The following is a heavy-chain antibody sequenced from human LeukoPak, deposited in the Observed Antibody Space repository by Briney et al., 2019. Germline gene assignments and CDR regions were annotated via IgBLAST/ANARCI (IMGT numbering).Heavy chain of an antibody. V-gene: IGHV1-69*06. CDR2: IIPIFGTA. Sequence: ASVKVSCKASGGTFSSYAISWVRQAPGQGLEWMGGIIPIFGTANYAQKFQGRVTITADKSTSTAYMELSSLRSEDTAVYYCARDWRGRWLQGFYYYYYMDVWAKGPRSPSP. CDR1: GGTFSSYA. CDR3: ARDWRGRWLQGFYYYYYMDV. D-gene: IGHD5-24*01. J-gene: IGHJ6*03.